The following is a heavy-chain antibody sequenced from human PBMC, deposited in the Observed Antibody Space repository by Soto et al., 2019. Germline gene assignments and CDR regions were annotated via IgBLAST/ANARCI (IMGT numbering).Heavy chain of an antibody. V-gene: IGHV3-21*01. D-gene: IGHD4-17*01. Sequence: GWSLRLSCASSVFTFISYSMNWVRHAPGKGLEWVSSISSSSSYIYYADSVKGRFTISRDNAKNSLYLQMNSLRAEDTAVYYCARPPTTVTTNYLDYWGQGTLVTVSS. CDR2: ISSSSSYI. J-gene: IGHJ4*02. CDR1: VFTFISYS. CDR3: ARPPTTVTTNYLDY.